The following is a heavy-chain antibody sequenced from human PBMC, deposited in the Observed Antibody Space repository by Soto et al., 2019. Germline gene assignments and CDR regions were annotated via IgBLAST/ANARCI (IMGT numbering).Heavy chain of an antibody. CDR3: ARDRVTTPRFYDY. CDR1: GDSVSSVTYY. Sequence: LSLTCTVSGDSVSSVTYYWSWIRQPPGKGLEWIGYIYYSGRTTYNPSLKSRVTISVDTSKNQFSLKLSSVTAADTAVYYCARDRVTTPRFYDYWGQGALVTVSS. CDR2: IYYSGRT. V-gene: IGHV4-61*01. D-gene: IGHD2-21*02. J-gene: IGHJ4*02.